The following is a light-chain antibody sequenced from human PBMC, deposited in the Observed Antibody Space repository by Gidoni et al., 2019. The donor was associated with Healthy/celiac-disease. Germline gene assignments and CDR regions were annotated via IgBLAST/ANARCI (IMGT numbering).Light chain of an antibody. CDR3: QAWDSSMVV. J-gene: IGLJ2*01. CDR1: KLGDKY. V-gene: IGLV3-1*01. Sequence: YELTQPLSVSVSPGQTASITCSGDKLGDKYACWYQQKPGQSPVLVIYQDSKRPSGIPERFSGSNSGNTATLTISGTQAMDEADYYCQAWDSSMVVFGGGTKLTVL. CDR2: QDS.